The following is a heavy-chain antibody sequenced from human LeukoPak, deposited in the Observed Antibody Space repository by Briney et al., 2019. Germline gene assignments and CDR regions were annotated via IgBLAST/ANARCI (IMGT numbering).Heavy chain of an antibody. CDR2: ISYDGGEI. CDR3: ARDKPRGSYDGSIFDS. V-gene: IGHV3-7*01. D-gene: IGHD3-16*01. Sequence: GGSLRLSCEVSGFTFSSYWMSWVRQAPGKGLEWVAIISYDGGEIYYVDSVKGRFTLSRDNAKSSVYLQMNSLRAEDAAVYYCARDKPRGSYDGSIFDSWGQGTLVTLSS. J-gene: IGHJ4*02. CDR1: GFTFSSYW.